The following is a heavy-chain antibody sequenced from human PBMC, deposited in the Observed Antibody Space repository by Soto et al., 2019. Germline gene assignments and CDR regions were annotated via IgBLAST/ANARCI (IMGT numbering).Heavy chain of an antibody. V-gene: IGHV4-30-4*01. D-gene: IGHD3-3*01. CDR1: GGSISSGDYY. J-gene: IGHJ6*02. CDR2: IYYSGST. Sequence: SETLSLTCTVSGGSISSGDYYWSWIRQPPGKGLEWIGYIYYSGSTYYNPSLKSRVTISVDTSKNQFSLKLSSVTAADPAVYYCARSEYYDFWSGRMDVWGPGTTVTVSS. CDR3: ARSEYYDFWSGRMDV.